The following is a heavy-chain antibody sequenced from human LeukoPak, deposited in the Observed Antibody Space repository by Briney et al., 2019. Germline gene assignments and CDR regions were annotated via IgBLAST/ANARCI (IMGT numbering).Heavy chain of an antibody. Sequence: PSETLSLTCTVSGGSISSRSYYWGWIRQPPGKGLEWIGRIYTSGSTNYNPSLKSRVTISVDTSKNQFSLKLSSVTAADTAVYYCAKDGAPNAGYMDVWGKGTTVTVSS. J-gene: IGHJ6*03. CDR3: AKDGAPNAGYMDV. D-gene: IGHD2-15*01. CDR2: IYTSGST. V-gene: IGHV4-39*07. CDR1: GGSISSRSYY.